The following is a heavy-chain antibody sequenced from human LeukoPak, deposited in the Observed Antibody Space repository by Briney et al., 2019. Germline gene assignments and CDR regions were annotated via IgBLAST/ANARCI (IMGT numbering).Heavy chain of an antibody. Sequence: GRSLRLSCAASGFTFSSYAMHWVRQAPGKGLEWVAVISYDGSNKYYADSVKGRFTISRDNSKNTLYLQMNSLRAEDMAVYYCARDRYGGNSGYYFDYWGQGTLVTVSS. J-gene: IGHJ4*02. CDR3: ARDRYGGNSGYYFDY. CDR1: GFTFSSYA. CDR2: ISYDGSNK. D-gene: IGHD4-23*01. V-gene: IGHV3-30*04.